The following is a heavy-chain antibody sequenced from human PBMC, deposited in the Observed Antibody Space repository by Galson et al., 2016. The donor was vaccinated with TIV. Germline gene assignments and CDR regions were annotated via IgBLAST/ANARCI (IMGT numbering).Heavy chain of an antibody. J-gene: IGHJ4*02. V-gene: IGHV3-7*01. CDR3: ARDWDDYGAHSALDD. CDR1: GFTFSTYW. D-gene: IGHD4-17*01. Sequence: LRLSCAASGFTFSTYWMSWVRQAPGEGLQWVANIKQDGTDQNYVDSVKGRFSISRDNAKNSPFLQMNTLRPEDTAVYYCARDWDDYGAHSALDDWGQGTLVTVSS. CDR2: IKQDGTDQ.